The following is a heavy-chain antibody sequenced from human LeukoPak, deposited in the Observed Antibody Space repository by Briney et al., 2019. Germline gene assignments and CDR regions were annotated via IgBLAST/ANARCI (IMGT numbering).Heavy chain of an antibody. CDR1: GFTFSSYA. J-gene: IGHJ4*02. CDR3: ARDSGYLEWFRGLGGGFDY. V-gene: IGHV3-30-3*01. D-gene: IGHD3-3*01. Sequence: GGSLRLSCAASGFTFSSYAMHWVRQAPGKGLEWVAFISYDGSNKYYADSVKGRFTISRDNSKNTLYLQMNSLRAEDTAVYYCARDSGYLEWFRGLGGGFDYWGQGTLVTVSS. CDR2: ISYDGSNK.